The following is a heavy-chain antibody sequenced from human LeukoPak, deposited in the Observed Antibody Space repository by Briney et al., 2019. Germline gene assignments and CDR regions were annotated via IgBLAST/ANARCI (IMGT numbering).Heavy chain of an antibody. V-gene: IGHV5-51*01. CDR3: ARTGSHWYFDL. Sequence: GESLKISCKGSGYSFASYWIGWVRQMRGKGLELVAIIYPGDSDTRYSPSFQGQVTISADKSISTAYLQWSSLRASDTAIYYCARTGSHWYFDLWGRGTLVTVSS. CDR2: IYPGDSDT. CDR1: GYSFASYW. J-gene: IGHJ2*01.